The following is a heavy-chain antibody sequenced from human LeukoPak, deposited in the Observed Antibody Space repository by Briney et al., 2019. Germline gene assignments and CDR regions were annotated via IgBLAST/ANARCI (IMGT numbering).Heavy chain of an antibody. J-gene: IGHJ6*02. CDR2: IYTTGSS. CDR3: ARVSPSGVWDV. D-gene: IGHD3-10*01. CDR1: GGSISGINYC. Sequence: PSETLSLTCTVSGGSISGINYCWTWIRQPAGKGLEWIGRIYTTGSSNYNPSLKSRVTISVDTSNNQFSLKLSSVTAADTAVYYCARVSPSGVWDVWGQGTTVTVSS. V-gene: IGHV4-61*02.